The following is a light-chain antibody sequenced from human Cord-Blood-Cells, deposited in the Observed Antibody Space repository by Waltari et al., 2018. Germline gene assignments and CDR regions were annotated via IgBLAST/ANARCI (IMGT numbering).Light chain of an antibody. J-gene: IGLJ3*02. V-gene: IGLV1-44*01. Sequence: QSVLNPPPSASGTPGQRVTIACSGSCPTIGSNTVNSYQQLPGTAPKLLIYSNNQRPSGVHDRFSGTKSGPSSSLSISGHQSEDEADYYCAAWDDSLNGWVFGGGTKLTVL. CDR3: AAWDDSLNGWV. CDR2: SNN. CDR1: CPTIGSNT.